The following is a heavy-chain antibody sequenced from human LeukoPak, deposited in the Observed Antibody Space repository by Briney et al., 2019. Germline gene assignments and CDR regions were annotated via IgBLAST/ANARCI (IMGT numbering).Heavy chain of an antibody. CDR1: GGSISSYY. CDR2: IYYSGST. J-gene: IGHJ4*02. CDR3: ARDRDSSWVFDY. D-gene: IGHD6-13*01. V-gene: IGHV4-59*01. Sequence: SETLSLTCTVSGGSISSYYWSWVRQPPGKGLEWIGYIYYSGSTNYNPSLKSRVTISVDTSKNQFSLKLSSVTAADTAVYYCARDRDSSWVFDYWGQGTLVTVSS.